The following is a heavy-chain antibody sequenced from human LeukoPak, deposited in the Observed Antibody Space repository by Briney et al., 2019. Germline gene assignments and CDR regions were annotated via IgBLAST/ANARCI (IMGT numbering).Heavy chain of an antibody. CDR3: ARWYSNYEGGY. CDR1: GGTFSSYA. Sequence: ASVKVSCKASGGTFSSYAISWVRQAPGQGLEWMGWINPNSGGTNYAQKFQGRVTMTRDTSISTAYMELSRLRSDDTAVYYCARWYSNYEGGYWGQGTLVTVSS. CDR2: INPNSGGT. J-gene: IGHJ4*02. V-gene: IGHV1-2*02. D-gene: IGHD4-4*01.